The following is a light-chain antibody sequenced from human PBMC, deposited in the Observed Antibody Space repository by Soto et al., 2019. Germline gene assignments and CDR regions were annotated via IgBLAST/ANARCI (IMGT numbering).Light chain of an antibody. CDR1: SSDVGGYNY. Sequence: QSALTQPRSVSGSPGQSVTISCTGTSSDVGGYNYVSWYQQHPGKAPKLMTYDVTKRPSGVPDRFSGSKSGNTASLTISGLQADDEADYYCCSYASSYTWVFGGGTKLTVL. CDR3: CSYASSYTWV. V-gene: IGLV2-11*01. CDR2: DVT. J-gene: IGLJ3*02.